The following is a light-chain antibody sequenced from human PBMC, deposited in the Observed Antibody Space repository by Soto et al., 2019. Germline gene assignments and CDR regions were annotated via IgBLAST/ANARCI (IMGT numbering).Light chain of an antibody. CDR1: QSVSSSY. Sequence: EIGLTQSPGTLSLSPGERATLSCRASQSVSSSYLAWYQQKPGQAPRLLIYGASSRATGIPDRFSGSGSGTDFTLTISRLEPEDFAVHYCQQYGSLPLTFGQGTKVAIK. CDR2: GAS. V-gene: IGKV3-20*01. CDR3: QQYGSLPLT. J-gene: IGKJ1*01.